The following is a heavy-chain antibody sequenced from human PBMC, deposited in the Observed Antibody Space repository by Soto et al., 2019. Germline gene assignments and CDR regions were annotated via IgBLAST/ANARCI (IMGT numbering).Heavy chain of an antibody. CDR3: ARRPKPNYSLEKGGMDV. CDR2: IIPIFGTA. J-gene: IGHJ6*02. Sequence: GASVKVSCTASGGAFSSYAISWVRQAPGQGLEWMGGIIPIFGTANYAQKFQGRVTITADESTSTAYMELSSLRSEETAVYYCARRPKPNYSLEKGGMDVWGQGTTVTVSS. CDR1: GGAFSSYA. D-gene: IGHD4-4*01. V-gene: IGHV1-69*13.